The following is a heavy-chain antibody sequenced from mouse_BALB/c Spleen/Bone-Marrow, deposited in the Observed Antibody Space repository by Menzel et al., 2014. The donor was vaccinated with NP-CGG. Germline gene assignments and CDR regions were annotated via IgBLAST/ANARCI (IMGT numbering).Heavy chain of an antibody. CDR3: SRGEDYDGYAMDY. Sequence: EVQLQGSGGGLVQPGGSRKLSCAASGFTFSNFGMHWVRQAPEKGLEWVAYISGGSSSIYYGDTVKGRFTISRDNPKNTLFLQMTSLRSEDTAMYFCSRGEDYDGYAMDYWGQGTTTNVYS. CDR1: GFTFSNFG. V-gene: IGHV5-17*02. D-gene: IGHD2-4*01. J-gene: IGHJ4*01. CDR2: ISGGSSSI.